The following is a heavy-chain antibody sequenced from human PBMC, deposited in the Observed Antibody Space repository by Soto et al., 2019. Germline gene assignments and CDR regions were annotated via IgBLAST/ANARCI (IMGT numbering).Heavy chain of an antibody. CDR1: GGSFSGYY. Sequence: QVQLQQWGAGLLKPSETLSLTCAVYGGSFSGYYWSWIRQPPGKGLEWIGEINHSRSTNYNPSLKSRVTISVDTSKNQFSLKLSSVTAADTAVYYCARAHVDIVATPNFDYWGQGTLVTVSS. V-gene: IGHV4-34*01. CDR3: ARAHVDIVATPNFDY. D-gene: IGHD5-12*01. CDR2: INHSRST. J-gene: IGHJ4*02.